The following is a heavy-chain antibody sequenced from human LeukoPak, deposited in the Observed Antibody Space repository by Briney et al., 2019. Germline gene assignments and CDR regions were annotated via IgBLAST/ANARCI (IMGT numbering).Heavy chain of an antibody. Sequence: GGSLRLSCAASGFTFSSYWMSWVRQAPGKGLEWVANIKQDGSEKYYVDSVKGRFTISRDNAKNSLYLQMNSLRAEDTAVYYCARDIEWGGSNYYYYYGMDVWGKGTTVTVSS. CDR2: IKQDGSEK. V-gene: IGHV3-7*03. CDR3: ARDIEWGGSNYYYYYGMDV. J-gene: IGHJ6*04. D-gene: IGHD2-15*01. CDR1: GFTFSSYW.